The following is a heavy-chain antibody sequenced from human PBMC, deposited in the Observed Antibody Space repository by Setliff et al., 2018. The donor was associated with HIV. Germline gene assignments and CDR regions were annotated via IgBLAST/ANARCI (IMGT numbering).Heavy chain of an antibody. V-gene: IGHV4-61*02. CDR1: GGSVSRSDYY. Sequence: SETLSLTCTVSGGSVSRSDYYWSWIRQPAGGGLEWIGRVHISGSVNYNPSLRSRVSISIDTSKNQCSLKLTSVNAADTAVYYCVGDNAYYYGSGGHHFYGVDVWGQGATVTVSS. CDR2: VHISGSV. J-gene: IGHJ6*02. CDR3: VGDNAYYYGSGGHHFYGVDV. D-gene: IGHD3-10*01.